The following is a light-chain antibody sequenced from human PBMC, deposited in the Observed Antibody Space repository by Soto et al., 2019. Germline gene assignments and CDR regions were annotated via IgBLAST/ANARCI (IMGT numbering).Light chain of an antibody. CDR2: KPS. Sequence: DIQMTQSPSTLSASVGDRVTITCRASQSVGSWLAWYQQKPGKAPKLLIYKPSSLESGVPSRFSGSGSGTECSLTISSLQPDDFASYHCQQYGSSSPCTFGQGTKVEIK. J-gene: IGKJ1*01. V-gene: IGKV1-5*03. CDR3: QQYGSSSPCT. CDR1: QSVGSW.